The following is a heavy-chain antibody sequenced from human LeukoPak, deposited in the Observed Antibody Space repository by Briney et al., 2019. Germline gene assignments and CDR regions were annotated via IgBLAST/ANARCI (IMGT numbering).Heavy chain of an antibody. CDR2: IRYDGSNK. CDR3: ARETPDSSGWD. CDR1: GFTLRTYA. Sequence: GGSLRLSCAASGFTLRTYAMHWVRQAPGKGLEWVAFIRYDGSNKYYADSVKGRFTISRDNAKNSLYLQMNSLRAEDTAVYYCARETPDSSGWDWGQGTLVTVSS. D-gene: IGHD6-19*01. V-gene: IGHV3-30*02. J-gene: IGHJ4*02.